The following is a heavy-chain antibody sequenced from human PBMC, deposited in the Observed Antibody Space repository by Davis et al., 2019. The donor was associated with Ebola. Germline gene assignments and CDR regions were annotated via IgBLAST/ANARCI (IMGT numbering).Heavy chain of an antibody. CDR2: INPSGGST. D-gene: IGHD4-17*01. CDR1: GYTFTSYY. Sequence: ASVKVSCKASGYTFTSYYMNWVRQAPGQGPEWMGIINPSGGSTRYAQKFQRRVTMTRDTSTRTVYIELSSLRSEDTAVYYCARGTVSTPYGLDVWGQGTTVTVSS. J-gene: IGHJ6*02. CDR3: ARGTVSTPYGLDV. V-gene: IGHV1-46*01.